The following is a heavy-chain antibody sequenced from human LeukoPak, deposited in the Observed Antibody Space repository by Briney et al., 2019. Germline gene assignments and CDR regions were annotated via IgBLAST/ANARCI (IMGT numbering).Heavy chain of an antibody. J-gene: IGHJ2*01. V-gene: IGHV1-2*02. CDR2: INPNSGGT. CDR1: GYTFTGYY. Sequence: ASVKVSCKASGYTFTGYYMHWVRQAPGQGLEWMGWINPNSGGTNYAQKLQGRVTMTTDTSTSTAYMDLSMLRSDDTAVYYCARGDSIATGDYFDLWGRGTLVTVSS. D-gene: IGHD3-10*01. CDR3: ARGDSIATGDYFDL.